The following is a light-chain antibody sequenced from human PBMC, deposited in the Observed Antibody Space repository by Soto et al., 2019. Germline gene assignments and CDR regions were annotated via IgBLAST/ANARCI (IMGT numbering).Light chain of an antibody. CDR3: QQYNNWPFT. J-gene: IGKJ3*01. V-gene: IGKV3-15*01. CDR2: GAS. CDR1: QSVSSN. Sequence: EIVMTQSPATLSVSPGERATLSCRASQSVSSNLAWYQQKPGQAPRLLIYGASTRATGIPARFSGSGSGTEFTRTISSLQSEDFAVYYGQQYNNWPFTFGPGTKVDIK.